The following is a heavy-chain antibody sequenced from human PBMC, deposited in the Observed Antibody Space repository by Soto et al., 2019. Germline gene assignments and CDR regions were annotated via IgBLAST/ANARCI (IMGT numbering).Heavy chain of an antibody. J-gene: IGHJ4*02. CDR3: ATAEVDY. Sequence: LRLSCAASGFNFGNNSMHWVRQAPGKGLEWVSRMNSDGRTTNYADSVKGRFTVSRDNAKNTLYLQMNSLRAEDTAVYYCATAEVDYWGPGTLVTVSS. V-gene: IGHV3-74*01. CDR1: GFNFGNNS. CDR2: MNSDGRTT.